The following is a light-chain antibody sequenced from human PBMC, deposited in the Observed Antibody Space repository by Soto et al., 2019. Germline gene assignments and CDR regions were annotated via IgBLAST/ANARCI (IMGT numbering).Light chain of an antibody. J-gene: IGLJ2*01. CDR2: DIY. V-gene: IGLV1-51*01. CDR1: SSNIGENY. CDR3: GVWDSSLSAVV. Sequence: QSVLTQPPSVSAAPRQKVTISCSGSSSNIGENYVSWYQHVPGTAPKLLIYDIYKRPSGIPDRFSGSRSGTSATLGITGLQTGDEGDYYCGVWDSSLSAVVFGGGTKVTVL.